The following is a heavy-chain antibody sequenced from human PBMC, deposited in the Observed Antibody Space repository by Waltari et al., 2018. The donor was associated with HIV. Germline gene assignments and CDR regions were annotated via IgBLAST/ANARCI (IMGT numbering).Heavy chain of an antibody. D-gene: IGHD1-1*01. CDR1: EYTFTRFD. CDR3: ARVGWEPLGMDI. Sequence: QVQLVQSGAEVKKPGASLKVSCKASEYTFTRFDINWVRQATGQGLEWMGWMNPKSGKRDDAQKFQGRLTLTRDTSTSTAYMELSSLKSDDTAVYYCARVGWEPLGMDIWGQGTTVTVSS. J-gene: IGHJ6*02. V-gene: IGHV1-8*01. CDR2: MNPKSGKR.